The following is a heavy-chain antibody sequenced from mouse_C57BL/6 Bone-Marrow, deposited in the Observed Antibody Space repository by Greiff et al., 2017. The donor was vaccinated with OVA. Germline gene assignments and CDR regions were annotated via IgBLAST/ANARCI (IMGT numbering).Heavy chain of an antibody. CDR2: INYDGSST. CDR3: AREGEDYDAFAY. J-gene: IGHJ3*01. D-gene: IGHD2-4*01. CDR1: GFTFSDYY. Sequence: EVQRVESEGGLVQPGSSMKLSCTASGFTFSDYYMAWVRQVPEKGLEWVANINYDGSSTYYLDSLKSRFIISRDYAKKILYLQMSSLKSEYTATYYCAREGEDYDAFAYWGQGTLVTVSA. V-gene: IGHV5-16*01.